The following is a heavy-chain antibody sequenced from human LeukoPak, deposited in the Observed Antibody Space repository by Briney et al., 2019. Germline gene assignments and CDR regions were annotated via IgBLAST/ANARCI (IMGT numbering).Heavy chain of an antibody. CDR3: ASRKLGNDY. Sequence: SETLSLTCTVSGGSVSDYYWSWIRQSPGKGLEWIGYIYYTGSTSYNPSLRSRVTMSADTPKNQFSLTLSSVTAAHTAVYYCASRKLGNDYWGQGTLVTVSS. J-gene: IGHJ4*02. D-gene: IGHD7-27*01. CDR1: GGSVSDYY. CDR2: IYYTGST. V-gene: IGHV4-59*02.